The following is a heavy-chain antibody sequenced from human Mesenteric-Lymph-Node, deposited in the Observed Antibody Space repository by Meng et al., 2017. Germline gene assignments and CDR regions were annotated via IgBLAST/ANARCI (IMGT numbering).Heavy chain of an antibody. CDR2: VYHDDSNV. D-gene: IGHD1-1*01. V-gene: IGHV5-51*01. J-gene: IGHJ4*01. Sequence: GESLKISCKGTGYDFFGYWIAWLRQMRGKRLEWMGIVYHDDSNVRYSPSFQGQATLSADTSINAAYLLWSSLKDSTTAMYYCARISCSVQSTSTCSDYWGQGTLVTVSS. CDR3: ARISCSVQSTSTCSDY. CDR1: GYDFFGYW.